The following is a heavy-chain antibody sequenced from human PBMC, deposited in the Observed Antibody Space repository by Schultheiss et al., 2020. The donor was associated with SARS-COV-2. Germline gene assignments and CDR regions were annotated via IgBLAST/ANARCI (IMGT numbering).Heavy chain of an antibody. V-gene: IGHV3-7*01. CDR1: GFTFRTSW. Sequence: GESLKISCVGSGFTFRTSWMTWVRQAPGKGLEWVANIKKDGSEKLYVDSVKGRFTISRDNAKNSVYLQMNSLRVEDTAGYYCATSDSRGFYAPTWRGGYGVDVWGQGTTVTVSS. D-gene: IGHD3-22*01. J-gene: IGHJ6*02. CDR2: IKKDGSEK. CDR3: ATSDSRGFYAPTWRGGYGVDV.